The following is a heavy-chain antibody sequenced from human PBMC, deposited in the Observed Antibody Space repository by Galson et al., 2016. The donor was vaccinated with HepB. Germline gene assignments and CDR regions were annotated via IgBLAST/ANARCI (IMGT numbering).Heavy chain of an antibody. Sequence: SLRLSCAASGFTFSSLGMHWVRQAAGKGLEWVAVIWYDGSNKYYADSVKDRFTISRDNSKNTLYLQMNSLRAEDTAVYYCARDAFYDTSGLVWHFDYWGQGTLVTVSS. CDR2: IWYDGSNK. V-gene: IGHV3-33*01. CDR3: ARDAFYDTSGLVWHFDY. J-gene: IGHJ4*02. CDR1: GFTFSSLG. D-gene: IGHD3-22*01.